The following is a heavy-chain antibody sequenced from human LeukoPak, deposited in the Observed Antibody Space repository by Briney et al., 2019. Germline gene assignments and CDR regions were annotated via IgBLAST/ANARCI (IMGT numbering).Heavy chain of an antibody. CDR1: GDSISSSNW. CDR2: IYHTGSS. CDR3: TRAPALLQHQLALDY. Sequence: SETLSLTCAVSGDSISSSNWWTWVRQPPGKGLEWLGEIYHTGSSNSNPSLKSRVTISIDKSKNQFSLKLTSVTAADTAIYYCTRAPALLQHQLALDYWGQGTLVTVSS. J-gene: IGHJ4*02. V-gene: IGHV4-4*02. D-gene: IGHD6-13*01.